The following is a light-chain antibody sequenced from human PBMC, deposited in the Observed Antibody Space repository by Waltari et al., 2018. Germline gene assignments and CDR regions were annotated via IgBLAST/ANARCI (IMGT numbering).Light chain of an antibody. CDR2: EDN. CDR1: SGNIASNF. CDR3: QSYDSSNYNYV. V-gene: IGLV6-57*03. Sequence: FMLTQPHSVSESPGRTIPISCTRSSGNIASNFVPWFHQRPGSAPTTVTYEDNQRPSGVPDRFSGSIDSSPNSASLTISGLKTADEADYYCQSYDSSNYNYVFGTGTKVTVL. J-gene: IGLJ1*01.